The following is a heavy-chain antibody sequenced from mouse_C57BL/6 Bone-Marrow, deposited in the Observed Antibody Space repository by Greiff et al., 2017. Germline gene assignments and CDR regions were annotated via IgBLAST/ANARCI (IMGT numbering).Heavy chain of an antibody. V-gene: IGHV5-9*01. CDR3: SRQVTTVLATKYFDV. J-gene: IGHJ1*03. CDR2: ISGGGGHT. Sequence: DVHLVESGGGLVKPGGSLKLSCAASGFTFSSYTMSWVRQTPEKRLQWVAAISGGGGHTYYPASVKGRFTISRDNDKNILYLKMSSLRSEDTALYYCSRQVTTVLATKYFDVWGTGTTVTVSS. D-gene: IGHD1-1*01. CDR1: GFTFSSYT.